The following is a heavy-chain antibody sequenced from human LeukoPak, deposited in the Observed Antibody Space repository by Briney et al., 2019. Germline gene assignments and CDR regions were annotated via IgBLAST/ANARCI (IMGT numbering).Heavy chain of an antibody. V-gene: IGHV3-7*01. D-gene: IGHD2-15*01. J-gene: IGHJ5*02. CDR2: IKQDGSEH. CDR1: GLTFSDYW. Sequence: LGGSLRLSCTASGLTFSDYWMSWVRQAPGRRLEWVANIKQDGSEHYYADSVKGRFTVSRANAKSSLSLQMNRLRPEDTAMSHRVTNRGQFCSCGGYYSEKYTWFDPWGQGTLVT. CDR3: VTNRGQFCSCGGYYSEKYTWFDP.